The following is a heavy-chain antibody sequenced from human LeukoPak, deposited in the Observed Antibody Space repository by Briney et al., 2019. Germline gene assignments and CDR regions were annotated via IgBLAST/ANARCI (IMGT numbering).Heavy chain of an antibody. D-gene: IGHD6-13*01. CDR1: GFTFSSYA. CDR3: AKPKTSGIAAADPFDY. Sequence: PGGSLRLSCAASGFTFSSYAMSWVRQAPGKGLEWVSAISGSGGSTYYADSVKGRFTISRDNSKSTLYLQMNSLRAEDTAVYYCAKPKTSGIAAADPFDYWGQGTLVTVSS. V-gene: IGHV3-23*01. CDR2: ISGSGGST. J-gene: IGHJ4*02.